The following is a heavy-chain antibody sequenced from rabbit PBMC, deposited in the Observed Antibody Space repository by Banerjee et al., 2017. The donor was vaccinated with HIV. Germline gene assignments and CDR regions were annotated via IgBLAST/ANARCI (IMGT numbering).Heavy chain of an antibody. D-gene: IGHD6-1*01. Sequence: QSLEESGGDLVKPGASLTLTCKASGFSFSNGYDMCWVRQAPGKGLEWIGCIYVGSGGGTAYASWAKGRFTISKTSSTTVTLQMTSLTAADTTTYFCARDYVGGDGAYALNLWGQGTLVTVS. V-gene: IGHV1S40*01. J-gene: IGHJ4*01. CDR2: IYVGSGGGT. CDR1: GFSFSNGYD. CDR3: ARDYVGGDGAYALNL.